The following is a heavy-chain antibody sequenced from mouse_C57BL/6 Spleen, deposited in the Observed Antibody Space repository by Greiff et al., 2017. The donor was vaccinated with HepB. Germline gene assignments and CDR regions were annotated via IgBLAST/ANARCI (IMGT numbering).Heavy chain of an antibody. CDR1: GYTFTSYW. D-gene: IGHD2-3*01. Sequence: QVHVKQPGAELVKPGASVKLSCKASGYTFTSYWMQWVKQRPGQGLEWIGEIDPSDSYTNYNQKFKGKATLTVDTSSSTAYMQLSSLTSEDSAVYYCARRIYDGYYDAMDYWGQGTSVTVSS. V-gene: IGHV1-50*01. CDR2: IDPSDSYT. CDR3: ARRIYDGYYDAMDY. J-gene: IGHJ4*01.